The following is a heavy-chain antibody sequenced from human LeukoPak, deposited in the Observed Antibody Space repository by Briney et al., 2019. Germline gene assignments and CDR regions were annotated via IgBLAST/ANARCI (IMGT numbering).Heavy chain of an antibody. CDR3: ARDRRDYGDPDAFDI. CDR2: TYYRSKWYN. Sequence: SQTLSLTCALSGDSVSSNSAAWTWIRQSPSRGLEWLGRTYYRSKWYNDYAVSVKSRITINPDTSKNQFSLQLNSVSPEDTAVYYCARDRRDYGDPDAFDIWGQGTMVTVSS. D-gene: IGHD4-17*01. V-gene: IGHV6-1*01. J-gene: IGHJ3*02. CDR1: GDSVSSNSAA.